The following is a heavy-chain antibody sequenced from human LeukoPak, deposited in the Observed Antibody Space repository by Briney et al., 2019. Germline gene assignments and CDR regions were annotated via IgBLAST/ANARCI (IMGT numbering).Heavy chain of an antibody. CDR3: ARPAHPGTTSSDFDY. CDR2: IIPIFGTA. V-gene: IGHV1-69*01. J-gene: IGHJ4*02. Sequence: SVKVSCKASGGTFRSYAISWVRQAPGQGLEWMGGIIPIFGTANYAQKFQGRVTITADESTSTAYMELSSLRSEDTAVYYCARPAHPGTTSSDFDYWGQRTLVTVSS. CDR1: GGTFRSYA. D-gene: IGHD1-7*01.